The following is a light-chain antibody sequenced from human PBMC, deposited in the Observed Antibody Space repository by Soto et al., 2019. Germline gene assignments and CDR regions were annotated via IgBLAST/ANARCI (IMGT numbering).Light chain of an antibody. CDR1: QTVSTS. Sequence: EIVMTQSPATLSVSPGERATLSCRASQTVSTSLAWYQQKPGRAPGLLIYGASTRASGVPARFSGSGSGTEFTLTISSLQSEDSAVYYCHQYGSSPRTFGQGTKVDIK. J-gene: IGKJ1*01. CDR3: HQYGSSPRT. CDR2: GAS. V-gene: IGKV3-15*01.